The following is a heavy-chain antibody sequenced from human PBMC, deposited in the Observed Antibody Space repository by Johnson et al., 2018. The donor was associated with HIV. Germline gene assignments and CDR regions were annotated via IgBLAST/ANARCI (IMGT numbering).Heavy chain of an antibody. CDR2: INWNGGST. D-gene: IGHD6-6*01. V-gene: IGHV3-74*01. Sequence: VQLVESGGGVVQPGGSLRLSCAASGFTFSSYWMHWVRQAPGQGLVWVSRINWNGGSTGYADSVKCRFTIPRDNSKNTLYLQMNSLRAEDTAVFYCARDLGGGYSSSSYAFDIWGQGTMVTVSS. CDR3: ARDLGGGYSSSSYAFDI. CDR1: GFTFSSYW. J-gene: IGHJ3*02.